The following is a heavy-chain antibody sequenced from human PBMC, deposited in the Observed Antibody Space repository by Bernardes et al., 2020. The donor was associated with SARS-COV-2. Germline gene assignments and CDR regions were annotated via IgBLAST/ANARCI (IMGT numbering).Heavy chain of an antibody. V-gene: IGHV1-69*04. J-gene: IGHJ4*02. Sequence: VKVTRKASGGTFSNYAINWVRQAPGQELEWMGRIIPILGIANYAQKFQGRVTITADKSTSTAYMELSSLRYEDTAVYYCARVGRVDILTPFDYWGQGTLVTVSS. CDR3: ARVGRVDILTPFDY. D-gene: IGHD3-9*01. CDR2: IIPILGIA. CDR1: GGTFSNYA.